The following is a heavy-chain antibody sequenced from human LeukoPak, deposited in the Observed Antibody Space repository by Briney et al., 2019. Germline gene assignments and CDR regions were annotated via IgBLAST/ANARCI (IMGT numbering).Heavy chain of an antibody. CDR1: GYTFTSYD. Sequence: ASVKVSCKASGYTFTSYDINWVRQATGQGLEWMGWMNPNSGNTGYAQKFQGRVTTTRNTSISTAYMELSSLRSEDTAVYYCARTIAARRPLTYYFDYWGQGTLVTVSS. CDR2: MNPNSGNT. D-gene: IGHD6-6*01. V-gene: IGHV1-8*01. J-gene: IGHJ4*02. CDR3: ARTIAARRPLTYYFDY.